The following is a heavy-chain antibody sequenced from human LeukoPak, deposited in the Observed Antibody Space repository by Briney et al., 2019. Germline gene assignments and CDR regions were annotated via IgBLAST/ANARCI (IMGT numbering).Heavy chain of an antibody. V-gene: IGHV3-23*01. Sequence: PGGSLRLSCAGSGFTFANYAMVWVRQTPGKELQWVSAITSGGKTYYADSVQGRFTMSRDNSKNTLFLQMNSLRAEDTAVYYCASPRRGYCSGGSCYFLYFQHWGQGTLVTVSS. CDR3: ASPRRGYCSGGSCYFLYFQH. CDR1: GFTFANYA. CDR2: ITSGGKT. D-gene: IGHD2-15*01. J-gene: IGHJ1*01.